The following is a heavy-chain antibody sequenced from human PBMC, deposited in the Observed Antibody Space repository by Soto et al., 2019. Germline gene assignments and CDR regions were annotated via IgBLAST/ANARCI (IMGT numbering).Heavy chain of an antibody. CDR3: ARPTVTYYYYGMDV. D-gene: IGHD4-17*01. J-gene: IGHJ6*02. CDR1: GFTFSSYS. V-gene: IGHV3-48*02. CDR2: ISSSSSTI. Sequence: EVQLVESGGGLVQPGGSLRLSCAASGFTFSSYSMNWVRQAPGKGLEWVSYISSSSSTIYYADSVKGRFTISRDNAKNSLYLQMNSLRDEDTAVYSCARPTVTYYYYGMDVWGQGTTVTVSS.